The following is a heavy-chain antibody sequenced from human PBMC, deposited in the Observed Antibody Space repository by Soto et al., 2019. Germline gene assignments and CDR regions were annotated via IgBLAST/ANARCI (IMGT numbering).Heavy chain of an antibody. CDR3: ARVGDIVVVPAELWGSDWFDP. CDR2: ISSSSSTI. V-gene: IGHV3-48*01. J-gene: IGHJ5*02. D-gene: IGHD2-2*01. CDR1: GFTFSSYS. Sequence: GGSLRLSCAASGFTFSSYSMNWVRQAPGKGLEWVSYISSSSSTIYYADSVKGRFTISRDNAKNSLYLQMNSLRAEDTAVYYCARVGDIVVVPAELWGSDWFDPWGQGTLVTVSS.